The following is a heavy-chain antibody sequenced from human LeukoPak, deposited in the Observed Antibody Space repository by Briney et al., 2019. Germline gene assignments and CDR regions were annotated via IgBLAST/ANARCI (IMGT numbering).Heavy chain of an antibody. CDR1: GFPFSSYA. Sequence: GGSLRLSCAASGFPFSSYAMSCVRQAPGKGREWVSAISVSGRRTYYADPVTGRLPISRDNSKNTLYLQMNSLRAEDTAVYYCAKDQAVAEPGGDWCDPWRQGTLVSVSS. CDR2: ISVSGRRT. J-gene: IGHJ5*02. CDR3: AKDQAVAEPGGDWCDP. V-gene: IGHV3-23*01. D-gene: IGHD6-19*01.